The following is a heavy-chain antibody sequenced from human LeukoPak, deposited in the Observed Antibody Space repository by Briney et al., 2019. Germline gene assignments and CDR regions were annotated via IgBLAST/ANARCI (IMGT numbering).Heavy chain of an antibody. D-gene: IGHD4-11*01. V-gene: IGHV1-69*01. CDR3: ARETSNYYYFDS. CDR2: IVPMYGTR. J-gene: IGHJ4*02. CDR1: GGTFSSYG. Sequence: ASVKVSCKASGGTFSSYGINWVRQAPGQGLEWMGGIVPMYGTRNYGQKFQGRVIITADESTTTAYMELRSHRSEDTAVYYCARETSNYYYFDSWGQGTLVTVSS.